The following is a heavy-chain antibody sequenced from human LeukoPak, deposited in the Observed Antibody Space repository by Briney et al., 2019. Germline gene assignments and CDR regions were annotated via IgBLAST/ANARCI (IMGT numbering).Heavy chain of an antibody. J-gene: IGHJ4*02. CDR3: ARDKRYYDFWSGYLADY. Sequence: ASVKVSCKASGYTFTGYYMHWVRQAPGQGLEWMGWINPNSGGTNYAQKFQGRVTMTRDTSISTAYMELSRLRPDDTAVYYCARDKRYYDFWSGYLADYWGQGTLVTVSS. D-gene: IGHD3-3*01. CDR1: GYTFTGYY. V-gene: IGHV1-2*02. CDR2: INPNSGGT.